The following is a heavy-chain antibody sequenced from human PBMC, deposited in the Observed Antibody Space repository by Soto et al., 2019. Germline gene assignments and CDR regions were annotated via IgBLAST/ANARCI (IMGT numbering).Heavy chain of an antibody. CDR1: GFTFSSYS. J-gene: IGHJ4*02. D-gene: IGHD3-10*01. CDR2: ISSSSSYI. V-gene: IGHV3-21*01. Sequence: EVQLVESGGGLVKPGGSLRLSCAASGFTFSSYSMNWVRQAPGKGLEWVSSISSSSSYIYYADSVKGRFTISRDNAKNSLYLQMNSLRAEDTAVYYCARVWVHYYYGSGSYYPPDYWGQGTLVTVSS. CDR3: ARVWVHYYYGSGSYYPPDY.